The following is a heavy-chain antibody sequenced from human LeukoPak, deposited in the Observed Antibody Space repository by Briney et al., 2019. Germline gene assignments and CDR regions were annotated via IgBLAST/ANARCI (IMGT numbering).Heavy chain of an antibody. V-gene: IGHV3-7*01. CDR3: ARVPLNYYYYMDV. CDR1: GFIFSNYW. Sequence: PWGSLRLSCAASGFIFSNYWMSWVRQAPGKGLEWVGNIKQDGSEKYYVDSVKGRFTISRDNTKKSLYLQMNSLRAEDTAVYYCARVPLNYYYYMDVWGKGTTVTVSS. J-gene: IGHJ6*03. CDR2: IKQDGSEK.